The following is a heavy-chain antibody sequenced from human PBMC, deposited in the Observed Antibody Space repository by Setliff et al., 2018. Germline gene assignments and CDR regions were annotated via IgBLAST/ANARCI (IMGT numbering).Heavy chain of an antibody. V-gene: IGHV4-59*01. J-gene: IGHJ4*02. CDR2: IYNGGST. CDR1: GGSISSFS. D-gene: IGHD6-19*01. CDR3: AKDSLSGWSAVDY. Sequence: PSETLSLTCTVSGGSISSFSWSWIRQPPGKGLEWIGYIYNGGSTYYNPSLESRVTISVDTSNNQFSLYLQMNSLRPEDTAVYYCAKDSLSGWSAVDYWGQGTLVTVSS.